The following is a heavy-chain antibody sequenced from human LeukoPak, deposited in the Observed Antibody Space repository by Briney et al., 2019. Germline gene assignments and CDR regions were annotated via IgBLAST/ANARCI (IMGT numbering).Heavy chain of an antibody. Sequence: GRSLRLSCSTFGFNFANYGVSWFRQAPGKGLEWVSVISGSGGNTKYADSVKGRFTISRDNSKNTVYLQMNSLRAEDTAVYYCARVAGYDFWSGYPLPADYWGQGTLVTVSS. V-gene: IGHV3-23*01. CDR3: ARVAGYDFWSGYPLPADY. J-gene: IGHJ4*02. CDR2: ISGSGGNT. D-gene: IGHD3-3*01. CDR1: GFNFANYG.